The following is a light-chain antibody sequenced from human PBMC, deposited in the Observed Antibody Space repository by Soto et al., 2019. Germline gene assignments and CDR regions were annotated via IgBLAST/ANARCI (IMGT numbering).Light chain of an antibody. Sequence: SYELTQPPSVSVAPGQTARITCGGNNIGSKSVHWYQQRPGQAPVLVVYDDNDRPSGIPERFSGSNSGNTATLTISRVEAGDEADYYCQVWDKSSDDVVFGGGTMLTVL. V-gene: IGLV3-21*02. J-gene: IGLJ2*01. CDR2: DDN. CDR3: QVWDKSSDDVV. CDR1: NIGSKS.